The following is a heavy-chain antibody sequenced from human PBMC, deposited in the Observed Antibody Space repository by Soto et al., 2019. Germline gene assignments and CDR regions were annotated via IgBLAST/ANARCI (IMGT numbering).Heavy chain of an antibody. CDR1: GYTFTSYY. V-gene: IGHV1-46*01. CDR3: ARDTLPAIYYYDSSGLIDY. D-gene: IGHD3-22*01. Sequence: ASVKVSCKASGYTFTSYYMHWVRQAPGQGLEWMGIINPSGGSTRYAQKFQGRVTMTRDTSTSTVYMELSSLRSEDTAVYYCARDTLPAIYYYDSSGLIDYWGQGTLVTVSS. CDR2: INPSGGST. J-gene: IGHJ4*02.